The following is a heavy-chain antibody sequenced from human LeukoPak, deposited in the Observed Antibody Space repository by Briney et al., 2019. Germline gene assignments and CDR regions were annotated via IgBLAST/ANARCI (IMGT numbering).Heavy chain of an antibody. V-gene: IGHV1-2*06. CDR3: ARPVLTTGTTFFDY. D-gene: IGHD1-1*01. Sequence: GASVKVSCKASGYTFTGYYMHWVRQAPGQGLKWMGRINPNSGGTNYAQKFQGRVTMTRDTSISTAYMELSRLRSDDTAVYYCARPVLTTGTTFFDYWGQGTLVTVSS. J-gene: IGHJ4*02. CDR2: INPNSGGT. CDR1: GYTFTGYY.